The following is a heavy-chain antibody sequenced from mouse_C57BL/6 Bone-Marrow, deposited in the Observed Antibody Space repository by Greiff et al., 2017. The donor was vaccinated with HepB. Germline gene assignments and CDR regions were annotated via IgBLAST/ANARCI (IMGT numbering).Heavy chain of an antibody. CDR1: GFTFSDYG. Sequence: EVQRVESGGGLVKPGGSLKLSCAASGFTFSDYGIHWVRQAPEKGLEWVAYISSGSSTIYYADTVKGRFTISRDNAKNTLFLQMTSLRSEDTAMYYCARVTSGGFDYWGQGTTLTVSS. J-gene: IGHJ2*01. CDR3: ARVTSGGFDY. D-gene: IGHD2-12*01. V-gene: IGHV5-17*01. CDR2: ISSGSSTI.